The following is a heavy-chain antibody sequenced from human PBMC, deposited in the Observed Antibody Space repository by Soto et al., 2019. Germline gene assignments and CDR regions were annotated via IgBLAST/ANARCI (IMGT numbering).Heavy chain of an antibody. CDR1: GYTFTSYG. V-gene: IGHV1-18*04. CDR2: ISAYNGNT. Sequence: GASVKVSCKASGYTFTSYGISWVRQAPGQGLEWMGWISAYNGNTNYAQKLQGRVTMTTDTSTSTAYMELRSLRSDDTAVYYCARVMLGFLMGYYHLSASVDCLGSRDQGTRAIVSS. J-gene: IGHJ3*01. D-gene: IGHD3-9*01. CDR3: ARVMLGFLMGYYHLSASVDCLGS.